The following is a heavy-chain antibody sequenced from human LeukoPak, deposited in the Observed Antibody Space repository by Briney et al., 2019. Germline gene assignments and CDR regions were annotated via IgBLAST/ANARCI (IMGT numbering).Heavy chain of an antibody. Sequence: SETLSLTCTVSGGSISSYYWSWIRQPPGKGLEWIGEINHSGSTNYNPSLKSRVTISVDTSKNQFSLKLSSVTAADTAVYYCARRNWGSDAFDIWGQGTMVTVSS. V-gene: IGHV4-34*01. D-gene: IGHD7-27*01. CDR1: GGSISSYY. J-gene: IGHJ3*02. CDR3: ARRNWGSDAFDI. CDR2: INHSGST.